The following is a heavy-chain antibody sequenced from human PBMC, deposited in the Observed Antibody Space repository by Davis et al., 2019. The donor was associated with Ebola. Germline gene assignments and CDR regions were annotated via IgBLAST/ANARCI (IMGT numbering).Heavy chain of an antibody. CDR2: IKQDGSEK. CDR3: AKARGYGDYREFDY. D-gene: IGHD4-17*01. J-gene: IGHJ4*02. CDR1: GFTFSSFW. Sequence: GESLKISCAASGFTFSSFWMSWVSQAPGKGLEWVANIKQDGSEKYYVDSVKGRFTISRDNAKNSLYLQMNSLRAEDTALYYCAKARGYGDYREFDYWGQGTLVTVSS. V-gene: IGHV3-7*03.